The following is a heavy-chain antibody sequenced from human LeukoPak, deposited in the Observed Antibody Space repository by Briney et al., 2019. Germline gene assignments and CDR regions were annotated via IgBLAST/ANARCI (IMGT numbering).Heavy chain of an antibody. J-gene: IGHJ4*02. CDR3: ARGVPVGLNYFDY. CDR2: INPNSGGT. CDR1: GYMFTGHH. V-gene: IGHV1-2*02. Sequence: GASVKVSCKASGYMFTGHHINWVRQAPGQGLEWMGWINPNSGGTNYAQKFQGRVTMTRDTSIRTTYMDLSRLISDDTAVYYCARGVPVGLNYFDYWGQGTLVTVSS. D-gene: IGHD2-2*01.